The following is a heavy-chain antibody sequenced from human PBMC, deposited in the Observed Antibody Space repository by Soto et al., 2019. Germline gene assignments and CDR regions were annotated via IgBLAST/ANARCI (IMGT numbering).Heavy chain of an antibody. J-gene: IGHJ5*02. V-gene: IGHV4-39*01. CDR1: NGSISSAIYY. CDR2: IYHSGST. Sequence: QLQLQESGPGLVKPSETLSLTCTVSNGSISSAIYYWGWIRQPPGKGLEWIGSIYHSGSTYYNPSTHGRVTVAVDTSKTQFSLKLSSVSAADTAVYFCAGRSSLGSGQVYFGEISNYNWFDPWGQGTLVTVSS. CDR3: AGRSSLGSGQVYFGEISNYNWFDP. D-gene: IGHD3-10*01.